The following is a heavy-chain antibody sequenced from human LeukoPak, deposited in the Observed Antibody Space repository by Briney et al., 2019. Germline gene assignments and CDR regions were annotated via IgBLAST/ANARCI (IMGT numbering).Heavy chain of an antibody. V-gene: IGHV1-2*02. D-gene: IGHD2-2*01. CDR2: ISPHSGGT. CDR1: GGTFSSYA. J-gene: IGHJ4*02. CDR3: ARDVGEYCSSTNCYASNY. Sequence: ASVKVSCKASGGTFSSYAISWVRQAPGQGLEWMGWISPHSGGTNYAQKFQGRVTMTRDTSISTVYMELSRLRSDDTAVYYCARDVGEYCSSTNCYASNYWGQGTLVTVSS.